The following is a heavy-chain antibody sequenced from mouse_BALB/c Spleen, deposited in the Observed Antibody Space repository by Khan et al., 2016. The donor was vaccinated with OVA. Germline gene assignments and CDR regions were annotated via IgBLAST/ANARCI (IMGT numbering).Heavy chain of an antibody. J-gene: IGHJ2*01. Sequence: EVELVESGGGLVQPGGSLKLSCAASGFTFSSYGMSWVRQTPDKRLELVATINSNGGSTYYPHSVKGRFTISRDNAKNTLYLQMSSLKSEDIAMYYCARMARTINWGQGTTLTVSS. CDR2: INSNGGST. V-gene: IGHV5-6-3*01. CDR3: ARMARTIN. CDR1: GFTFSSYG.